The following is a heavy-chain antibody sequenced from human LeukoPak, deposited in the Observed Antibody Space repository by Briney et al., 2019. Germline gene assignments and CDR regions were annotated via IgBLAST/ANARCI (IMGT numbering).Heavy chain of an antibody. J-gene: IGHJ4*02. Sequence: GGSLRLSCAASGFTVSSNYMSWVRQAPGKGLEWVSVIYSGGSTYYADSVKGRFTISRDNSKNTLYLQMNSLRAEDTAVYYCARASFGVIVGPDYWGQGTLVTVSS. CDR1: GFTVSSNY. CDR2: IYSGGST. D-gene: IGHD3-3*01. V-gene: IGHV3-53*01. CDR3: ARASFGVIVGPDY.